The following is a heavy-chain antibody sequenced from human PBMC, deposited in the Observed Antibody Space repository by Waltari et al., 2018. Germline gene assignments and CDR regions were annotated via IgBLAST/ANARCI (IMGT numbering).Heavy chain of an antibody. CDR3: ARDRGRGLYLDS. V-gene: IGHV4-4*02. CDR1: GDSISGSFW. J-gene: IGHJ4*02. CDR2: IHGSGRI. D-gene: IGHD5-12*01. Sequence: QVQLQESGPGLVKPSGTLSVTCAVSGDSISGSFWWRWVRQTPGKGREWMGQIHGSGRINYNPSLESRVTVSRDTSNNQFSLKLTSATAADTAVYFCARDRGRGLYLDSWGQGILVTVSP.